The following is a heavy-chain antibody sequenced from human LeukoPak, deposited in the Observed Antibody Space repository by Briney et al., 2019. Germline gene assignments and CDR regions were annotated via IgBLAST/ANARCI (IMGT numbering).Heavy chain of an antibody. Sequence: ASVTVSCTASGYTFTGYYMHWVRQAPGQGLEWMGRINPNSGGTNYAQKFQGRVTMTRDTSISTAYMELSRLRSDDTAVYYCATPTIFGVVVDDYWGRGTLVTVSS. CDR2: INPNSGGT. CDR1: GYTFTGYY. J-gene: IGHJ4*02. V-gene: IGHV1-2*06. CDR3: ATPTIFGVVVDDY. D-gene: IGHD3-3*01.